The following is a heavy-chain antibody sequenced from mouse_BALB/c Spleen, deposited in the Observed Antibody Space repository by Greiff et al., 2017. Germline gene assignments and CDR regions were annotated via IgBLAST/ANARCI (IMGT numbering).Heavy chain of an antibody. J-gene: IGHJ4*01. CDR1: GFSLTSYG. V-gene: IGHV2-9*02. CDR3: ARVERYYAMDY. CDR2: IWAGGST. Sequence: VQLKESGPGLVQPSQSLSITCTVSGFSLTSYGVHWVRQSPGKGLEWLGVIWAGGSTNYNSALMSRLSISKDNSKSQVFLKMNSLQTDDTAMYYCARVERYYAMDYWGQGTSVTVSS.